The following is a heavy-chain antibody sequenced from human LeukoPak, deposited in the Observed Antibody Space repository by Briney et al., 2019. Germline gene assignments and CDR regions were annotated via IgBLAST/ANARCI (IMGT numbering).Heavy chain of an antibody. CDR2: INSDGSST. J-gene: IGHJ4*02. V-gene: IGHV3-74*01. D-gene: IGHD3-10*01. Sequence: PGGSLRLSCAASGFTFSSYWMHWVRQAPGKGLVWVSRINSDGSSTSYADSVKGRFTISRDNAKNTLYLQMNSLRAEDTAVYYCARGRVTMVRGVDLYYFDYWGQGTLVTVSS. CDR3: ARGRVTMVRGVDLYYFDY. CDR1: GFTFSSYW.